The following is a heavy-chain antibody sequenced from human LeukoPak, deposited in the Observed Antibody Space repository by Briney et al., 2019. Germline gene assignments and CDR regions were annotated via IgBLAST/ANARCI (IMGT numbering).Heavy chain of an antibody. Sequence: SETLSLTCAVYGGSFSGYYWSWIRQPPGKGLEWIGEINHSGSTNYNPSLKSRVTISVDTSKNQFSLKLSSVTAADTAVYYCARDLGSVQEINLDYWGQGTLVTVSS. CDR2: INHSGST. V-gene: IGHV4-34*01. CDR1: GGSFSGYY. J-gene: IGHJ4*02. CDR3: ARDLGSVQEINLDY. D-gene: IGHD1-1*01.